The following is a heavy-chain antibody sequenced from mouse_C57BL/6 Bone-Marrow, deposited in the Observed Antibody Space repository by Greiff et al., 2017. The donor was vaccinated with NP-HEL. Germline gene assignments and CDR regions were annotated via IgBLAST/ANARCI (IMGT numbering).Heavy chain of an antibody. Sequence: VQLKESGPVLVKPGASVKMSCKASGYTFTDYYMNWVKQSHGKSLEWIGVINPYNGGTSYNQKFKGKATLTVDKSSSTAYMELNSLTSEDSAVYYCAREDDGYFYYYAMDYWGQGTSVTVSS. CDR3: AREDDGYFYYYAMDY. CDR2: INPYNGGT. J-gene: IGHJ4*01. CDR1: GYTFTDYY. V-gene: IGHV1-19*01. D-gene: IGHD2-3*01.